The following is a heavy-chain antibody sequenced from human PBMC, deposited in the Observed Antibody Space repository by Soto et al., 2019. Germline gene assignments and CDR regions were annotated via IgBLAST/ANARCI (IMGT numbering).Heavy chain of an antibody. J-gene: IGHJ4*02. V-gene: IGHV3-21*01. D-gene: IGHD3-22*01. CDR1: GFTFSLYS. CDR3: VRARSTDSRPGY. CDR2: ITSSSSYI. Sequence: GGSLRLSCAASGFTFSLYSMIWVRQAPGKGLEWVASITSSSSYIYYEDSLKGRFTISRDNAKNSLFLQLDSLRAEDTAVYFCVRARSTDSRPGYWGQGTLVTVSS.